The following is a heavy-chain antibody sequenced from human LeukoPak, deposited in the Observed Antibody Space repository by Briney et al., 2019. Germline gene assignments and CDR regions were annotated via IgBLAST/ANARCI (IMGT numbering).Heavy chain of an antibody. CDR1: GGSINSNY. CDR3: ATDMGKDAFDI. Sequence: PSETLSLTCTVSGGSINSNYWSWIRQPPGKGLEWIAHVYYSRSTDYNPSLKSRVTISVDTSKNHFSLKLSSVIAADTAVYYCATDMGKDAFDIWGQGTMVTVSS. V-gene: IGHV4-59*01. CDR2: VYYSRST. J-gene: IGHJ3*02. D-gene: IGHD3-9*01.